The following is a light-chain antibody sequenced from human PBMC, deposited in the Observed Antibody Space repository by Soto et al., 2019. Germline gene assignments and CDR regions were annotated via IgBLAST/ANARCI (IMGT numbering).Light chain of an antibody. J-gene: IGKJ5*01. V-gene: IGKV1-5*01. CDR2: DAS. CDR1: QSISSW. Sequence: DIQMTQSASTLSASLGDRVTITCGASQSISSWLAWYQQKPGKAPKLLIYDASSLESGVPSRFSGSGYGTEFNLTISNLQTEDFATYYCQQLNDYPITFGQGTRLEIK. CDR3: QQLNDYPIT.